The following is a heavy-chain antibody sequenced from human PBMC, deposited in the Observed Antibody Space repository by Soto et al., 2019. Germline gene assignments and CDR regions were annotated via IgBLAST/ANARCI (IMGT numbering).Heavy chain of an antibody. CDR2: ISGSGGST. Sequence: PGGSLRLSCGASGFTFSSYAMSWVRQAPGKGLEWVSAISGSGGSTYYADSVKGRFTISRDNSKNTLYLQMNSLRAEDTAVYYCAKDQDYYDSSGYYSYFDYWGQGTLVTVSS. V-gene: IGHV3-23*01. D-gene: IGHD3-22*01. CDR3: AKDQDYYDSSGYYSYFDY. J-gene: IGHJ4*02. CDR1: GFTFSSYA.